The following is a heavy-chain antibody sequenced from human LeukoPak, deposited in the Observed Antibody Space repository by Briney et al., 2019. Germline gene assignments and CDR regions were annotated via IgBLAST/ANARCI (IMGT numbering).Heavy chain of an antibody. CDR3: AKDLTRELDY. CDR2: IRYDGSNK. D-gene: IGHD1-1*01. J-gene: IGHJ4*02. Sequence: GGSLRLSCAASGFTFSSYGLHWVRQAPGKGLEWVAFIRYDGSNKYYADSVKGRFTISRDNSKNTLYLQMNSLRAEDTAVYYCAKDLTRELDYWGQGTLVTVSS. V-gene: IGHV3-30*02. CDR1: GFTFSSYG.